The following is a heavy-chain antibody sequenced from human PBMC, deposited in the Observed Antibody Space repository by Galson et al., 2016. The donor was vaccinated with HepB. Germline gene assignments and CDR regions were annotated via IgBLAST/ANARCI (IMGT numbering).Heavy chain of an antibody. V-gene: IGHV1-18*01. D-gene: IGHD3-10*01. CDR2: ISAYSGNT. CDR1: GYTFTNYG. J-gene: IGHJ4*02. CDR3: ARSRGAGEYFEY. Sequence: SVKVSCKASGYTFTNYGISWVRQAPGQGLEWMGWISAYSGNTNYAQKLQDRVTMTTDTSTTTAYMELRSLRSDDTAVYYCARSRGAGEYFEYWGQGTQVTVSS.